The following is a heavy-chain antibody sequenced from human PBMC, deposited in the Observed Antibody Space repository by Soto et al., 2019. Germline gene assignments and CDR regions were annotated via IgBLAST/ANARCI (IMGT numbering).Heavy chain of an antibody. CDR3: ARQFSVYGDYGRYFDF. CDR2: IYYSVST. V-gene: IGHV4-39*01. Sequence: SETLSLTCTVSGGSISSSSYYWGWIRQPPGKGLEWIGTIYYSVSTYYNPSLQSRVTISVDTSKNQFSLKLSSVTAADTAVYYCARQFSVYGDYGRYFDFWGQGTLVTVSS. CDR1: GGSISSSSYY. D-gene: IGHD4-17*01. J-gene: IGHJ4*02.